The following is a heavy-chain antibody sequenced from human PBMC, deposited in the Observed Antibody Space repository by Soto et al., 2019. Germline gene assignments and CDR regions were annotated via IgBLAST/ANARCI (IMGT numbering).Heavy chain of an antibody. CDR2: ISSSSTYI. CDR3: ARLASGYDFSDY. CDR1: GFIFSRYS. J-gene: IGHJ4*02. Sequence: EVQLVESGGDLVKPGGSLRLSCAASGFIFSRYSMDWVRQAPGKGLEWVSSISSSSTYIYYADSVKGRFTISRDNAKNSLYLQMNSLRAEDTAVYYCARLASGYDFSDYWGQGTLVAVSS. D-gene: IGHD5-12*01. V-gene: IGHV3-21*01.